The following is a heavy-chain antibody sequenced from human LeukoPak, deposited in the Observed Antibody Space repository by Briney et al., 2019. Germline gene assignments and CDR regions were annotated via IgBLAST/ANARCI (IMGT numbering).Heavy chain of an antibody. Sequence: ASVKVSCKASGYTFTSYGISWVRQAPGQGLEWMGWISAYNGNTNYAQKLQGRVTMTTDTSTSTAYMELRSLRSEDTAVYYCARDRGDMITFGGVIVLFDWGQGTLVTVSS. V-gene: IGHV1-18*01. CDR2: ISAYNGNT. J-gene: IGHJ4*02. CDR3: ARDRGDMITFGGVIVLFD. D-gene: IGHD3-16*02. CDR1: GYTFTSYG.